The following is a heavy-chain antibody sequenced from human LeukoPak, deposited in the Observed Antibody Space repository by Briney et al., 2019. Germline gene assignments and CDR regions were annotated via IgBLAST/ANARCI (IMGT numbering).Heavy chain of an antibody. CDR2: IYPGDSDT. D-gene: IGHD6-13*01. Sequence: GESLKISCKGSGYSFTSYWIGWVRQMPGKGLEWIGIIYPGDSDTRYSPSFQGQVTLSADKSISTAYLQWSSLKASGTAMYYCARRGIAAAGKSGFYYYGMDVWGQGTTVTVSS. V-gene: IGHV5-51*01. CDR3: ARRGIAAAGKSGFYYYGMDV. J-gene: IGHJ6*02. CDR1: GYSFTSYW.